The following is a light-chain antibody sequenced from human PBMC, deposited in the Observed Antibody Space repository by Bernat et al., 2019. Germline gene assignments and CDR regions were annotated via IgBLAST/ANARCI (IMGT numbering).Light chain of an antibody. Sequence: DIQMTQSPSSLSASVGDRVTITCRASQGISNYLAWYQQKPGKVPKLLIYAASTLQSGVPSRFSGSGSGTDFTLTISSLQPEDVATYYCQKYNSAPPFGGVTKVEIK. CDR2: AAS. CDR3: QKYNSAPP. J-gene: IGKJ4*01. V-gene: IGKV1-27*01. CDR1: QGISNY.